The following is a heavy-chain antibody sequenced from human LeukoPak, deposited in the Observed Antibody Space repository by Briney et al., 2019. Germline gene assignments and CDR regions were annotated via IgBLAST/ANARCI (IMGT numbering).Heavy chain of an antibody. CDR1: GFTFDDYA. D-gene: IGHD6-13*01. CDR2: ISWDGGST. J-gene: IGHJ4*02. CDR3: AKDLHIAAAGPPDY. V-gene: IGHV3-43D*03. Sequence: GGSLRLSCAASGFTFDDYAMHWVRQAPGKGLEWVSLISWDGGSTYYADSVKGRFTISRDNSKNSLYLQMNSLGAEDTALYYCAKDLHIAAAGPPDYWGQGTLVTVSS.